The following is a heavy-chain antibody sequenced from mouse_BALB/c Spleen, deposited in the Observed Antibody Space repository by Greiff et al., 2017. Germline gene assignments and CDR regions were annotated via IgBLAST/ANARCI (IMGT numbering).Heavy chain of an antibody. CDR1: GFTFSDYY. V-gene: IGHV5-4*02. D-gene: IGHD1-1*02. Sequence: EVMLVESGGGLVKPGGSLKLSCAASGFTFSDYYMYWVRQTPEKRLEWVATISDGGSYTYYPDSVKGRFTISRDNAKNNLYLQMSSLKSEDTAMYYCARDEALEVGSSWFAYWGQGTLVTVSA. CDR2: ISDGGSYT. J-gene: IGHJ3*01. CDR3: ARDEALEVGSSWFAY.